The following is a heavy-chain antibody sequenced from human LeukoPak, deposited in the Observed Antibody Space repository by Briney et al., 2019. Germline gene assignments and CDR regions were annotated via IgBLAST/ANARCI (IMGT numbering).Heavy chain of an antibody. Sequence: PGGSLRLSCAASGFTVSSNYMSWVHQPPGKGLEWVSVIYSGGSTYYADSVKGRFTISRDNSKNTLYLQMNSLRAEDTAVYYCAREFGTYGDYAPDAFDIWGQGTMVTVSS. CDR3: AREFGTYGDYAPDAFDI. D-gene: IGHD4-17*01. CDR2: IYSGGST. V-gene: IGHV3-53*01. J-gene: IGHJ3*02. CDR1: GFTVSSNY.